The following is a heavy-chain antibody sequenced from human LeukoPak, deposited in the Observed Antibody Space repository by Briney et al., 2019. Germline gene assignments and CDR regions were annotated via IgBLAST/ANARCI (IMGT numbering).Heavy chain of an antibody. V-gene: IGHV3-30*02. CDR2: IRYDGSNK. CDR3: ASLSSEGYSYGWDFDY. Sequence: PGGSLRLSCAASGFTFSSYGMHWVRQAPGKGLEWVAFIRYDGSNKYYADSVKGRFTISRDNSKNTLYLQMNSLRAEDTAVYYCASLSSEGYSYGWDFDYWGQGTLVTVSS. J-gene: IGHJ4*02. D-gene: IGHD5-18*01. CDR1: GFTFSSYG.